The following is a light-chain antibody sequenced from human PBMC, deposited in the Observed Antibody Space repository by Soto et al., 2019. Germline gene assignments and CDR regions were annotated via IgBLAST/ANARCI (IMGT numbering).Light chain of an antibody. J-gene: IGKJ4*01. CDR3: QQLDSYPLT. Sequence: DIQLKQTPSLVPASVEDIVTITCRASQSISSYLAWYQQKPGKAPKLPIYAASTLQSGVPSWFSGSGSGTEFTLAISSLQPEDFAAYYCQQLDSYPLTFAGGTKVDIK. CDR1: QSISSY. V-gene: IGKV1-9*01. CDR2: AAS.